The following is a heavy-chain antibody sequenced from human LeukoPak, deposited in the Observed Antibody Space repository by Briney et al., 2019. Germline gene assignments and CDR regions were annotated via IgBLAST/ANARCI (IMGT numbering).Heavy chain of an antibody. CDR2: ISYDGSNK. CDR1: GFTFSSYA. CDR3: AKGYGDYVRVFDY. V-gene: IGHV3-30*04. J-gene: IGHJ4*02. Sequence: PGRSLRLSCAASGFTFSSYAMHWVRQAAGKGLEWVAVISYDGSNKYYADSVKGRFTISRDNSKNTLYLQMNSLRAEDTAVYYCAKGYGDYVRVFDYWGQGTLVTVSS. D-gene: IGHD4-17*01.